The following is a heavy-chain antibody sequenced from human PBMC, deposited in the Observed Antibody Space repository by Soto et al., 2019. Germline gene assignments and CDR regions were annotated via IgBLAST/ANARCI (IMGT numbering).Heavy chain of an antibody. J-gene: IGHJ6*02. CDR3: ARGPTYDFWSGYYYYGMDV. D-gene: IGHD3-3*01. CDR1: GGSISSGGYY. V-gene: IGHV4-31*03. Sequence: PSETLSLTCTVSGGSISSGGYYWSWIRQHPGKGLEWIGYIYYSGSTYYNPSLKSRVTISVDTSKNQFSLKLSSVTAADTAVYYCARGPTYDFWSGYYYYGMDVWGQGTTVTVSS. CDR2: IYYSGST.